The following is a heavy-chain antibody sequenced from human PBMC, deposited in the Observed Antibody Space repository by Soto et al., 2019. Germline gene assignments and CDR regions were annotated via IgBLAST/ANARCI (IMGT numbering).Heavy chain of an antibody. V-gene: IGHV4-34*02. CDR3: ARYEYGNSLYGVDV. J-gene: IGHJ6*02. CDR1: GESFSGYY. CDR2: VDHRGST. Sequence: QVHLQQRGAGLLKPSETLSLNCVVSGESFSGYYWSWIRQTPGMGREWIGEVDHRGSTTYNPSLKNRGSISIDSSKNLFSLELSSVTAADTALYFCARYEYGNSLYGVDVWGQGTRVTVSS. D-gene: IGHD1-7*01.